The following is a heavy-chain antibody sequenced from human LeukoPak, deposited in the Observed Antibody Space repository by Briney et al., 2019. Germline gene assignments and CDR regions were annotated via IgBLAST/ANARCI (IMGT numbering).Heavy chain of an antibody. V-gene: IGHV3-74*01. Sequence: PGGSLRLSCAASGFTFSSYWMHWVRQAPGKGLVWVSRINTDGSSTSYADSVKGRFTISRDNAKNTLYLQMNSLRAEDTAVYYCARDSSRRTLPPPADYWGQGTLVTVSS. CDR3: ARDSSRRTLPPPADY. J-gene: IGHJ4*02. CDR1: GFTFSSYW. CDR2: INTDGSST.